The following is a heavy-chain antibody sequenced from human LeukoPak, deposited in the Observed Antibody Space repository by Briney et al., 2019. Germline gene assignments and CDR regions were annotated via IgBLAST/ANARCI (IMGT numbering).Heavy chain of an antibody. CDR1: GGSISSYY. CDR3: ARETYCAADCYSGFDF. D-gene: IGHD2-21*02. CDR2: IHNSATT. J-gene: IGHJ4*02. V-gene: IGHV4-59*12. Sequence: SETLSLTCSVSGGSISSYYWSWIRQPPGKGLEWIGYIHNSATTNCNPSLKSRVTISLDTAKNQFSLKLTSVTAADTAVYYCARETYCAADCYSGFDFWGQGTLVTVSS.